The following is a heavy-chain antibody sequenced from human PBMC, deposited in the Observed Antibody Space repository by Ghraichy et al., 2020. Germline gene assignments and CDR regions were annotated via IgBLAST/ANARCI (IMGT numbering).Heavy chain of an antibody. Sequence: GGSLRLSCAALGFDFSKYGVTWVRQAPGKGLEWVSSISGGGTTYYAASVKGRFTISRDNSKSTMFLQLNSLRAEDSALYYCEKDPNGHYVGAFDTWGQGTTVIVSS. CDR3: EKDPNGHYVGAFDT. J-gene: IGHJ3*02. D-gene: IGHD3-16*01. V-gene: IGHV3-23*01. CDR1: GFDFSKYG. CDR2: ISGGGTT.